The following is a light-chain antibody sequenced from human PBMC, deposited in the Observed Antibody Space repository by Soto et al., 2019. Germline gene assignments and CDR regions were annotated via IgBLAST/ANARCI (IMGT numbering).Light chain of an antibody. J-gene: IGLJ2*01. V-gene: IGLV1-47*01. Sequence: QSVLTQPPSASGTPGQRVTISCSGSSSNIGNNYVYWYQMVPGTAPKLLIYRNNQRPSGVPDRFSGSRSGTSASLAISGLRSEDEADSYCAAWDDSLSGRGVFGGGTQLTVL. CDR2: RNN. CDR3: AAWDDSLSGRGV. CDR1: SSNIGNNY.